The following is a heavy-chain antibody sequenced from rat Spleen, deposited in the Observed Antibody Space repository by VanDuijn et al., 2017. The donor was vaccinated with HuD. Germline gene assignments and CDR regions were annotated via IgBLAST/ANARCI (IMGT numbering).Heavy chain of an antibody. J-gene: IGHJ4*01. CDR1: GFTFSDYY. Sequence: EVQLVESDGGLVQPGRSLKLSCAASGFTFSDYYMAWVRQAPPQGLEWVASISPSGDITYYRDSVKGRFTISRDNAKSTLYLQMDSLRSEDTATYYCARQRSYAFRGTGVMDAWGQGASVTVSS. CDR3: ARQRSYAFRGTGVMDA. D-gene: IGHD4-3*01. CDR2: ISPSGDIT. V-gene: IGHV5-25*01.